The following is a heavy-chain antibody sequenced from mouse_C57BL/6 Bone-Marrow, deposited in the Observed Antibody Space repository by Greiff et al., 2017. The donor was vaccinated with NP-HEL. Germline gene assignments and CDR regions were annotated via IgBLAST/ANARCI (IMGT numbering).Heavy chain of an antibody. Sequence: QVHVKQSGAELARPGASVKLSCKASGYTFTSYGISWVKQRTGQGLEWIGEIYPRSGNTYYNEKFKGKATLTADKSSSTAYMELRSLTSEDSAVYFCARWYGSSSAWFAYWGQGTLVTVSA. CDR3: ARWYGSSSAWFAY. V-gene: IGHV1-81*01. J-gene: IGHJ3*01. D-gene: IGHD1-1*01. CDR2: IYPRSGNT. CDR1: GYTFTSYG.